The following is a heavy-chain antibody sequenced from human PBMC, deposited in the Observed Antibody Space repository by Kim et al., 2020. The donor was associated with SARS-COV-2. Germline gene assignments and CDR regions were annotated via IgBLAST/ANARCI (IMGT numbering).Heavy chain of an antibody. Sequence: ASVKVSCKASGYTFTGYYMHWVRQAPGQGLEWMGWINPNSGGTNYAQKFQGWVTMTRDTSISTAYMELSRLRSDDTAVYYCARSDNIVATSFDYWGQGTLVTVSS. CDR1: GYTFTGYY. CDR2: INPNSGGT. CDR3: ARSDNIVATSFDY. V-gene: IGHV1-2*04. D-gene: IGHD5-12*01. J-gene: IGHJ4*02.